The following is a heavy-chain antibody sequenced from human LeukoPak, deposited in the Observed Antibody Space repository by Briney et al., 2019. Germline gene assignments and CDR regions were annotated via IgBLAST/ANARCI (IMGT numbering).Heavy chain of an antibody. D-gene: IGHD5-18*01. CDR2: IYHSGST. CDR3: ARVGYSYGETSDY. Sequence: PSQTLSLTCAVSGGSISSGCYSWSWIRQPPGKGLEWIGYIYHSGSTYYNPSLKSRVTISVDRSKNQFSLKLSSVTAADTALYYCARVGYSYGETSDYWGQGTLVTVSS. J-gene: IGHJ4*02. CDR1: GGSISSGCYS. V-gene: IGHV4-30-2*01.